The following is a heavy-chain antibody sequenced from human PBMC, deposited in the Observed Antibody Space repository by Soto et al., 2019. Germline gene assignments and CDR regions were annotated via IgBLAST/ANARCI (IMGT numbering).Heavy chain of an antibody. Sequence: SVTLSLTCIVSGGSISRYYWIWLRQPPGKGLEWIGYAYYSGDTGYNPSLKSRVTMAVDTSKSQVSLKLSSVTAADTAVYYCARDRSTYGGGGTGEVKENWFDPWGQGALVTVSS. V-gene: IGHV4-59*01. J-gene: IGHJ5*02. D-gene: IGHD2-8*01. CDR2: AYYSGDT. CDR1: GGSISRYY. CDR3: ARDRSTYGGGGTGEVKENWFDP.